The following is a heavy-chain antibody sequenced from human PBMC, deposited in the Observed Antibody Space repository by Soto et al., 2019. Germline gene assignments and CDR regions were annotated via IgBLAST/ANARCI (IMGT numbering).Heavy chain of an antibody. Sequence: SETLSLTCTVSGGSISSYYWGWIRQSPVKGLEWIGYIHYSGSTYYNPSLKSRVTISVDTSKNQFSLKLSSVTAADTAVYYCARQVAAGAFDIWGQGTMVTVSS. D-gene: IGHD6-19*01. V-gene: IGHV4-59*08. J-gene: IGHJ3*02. CDR3: ARQVAAGAFDI. CDR1: GGSISSYY. CDR2: IHYSGST.